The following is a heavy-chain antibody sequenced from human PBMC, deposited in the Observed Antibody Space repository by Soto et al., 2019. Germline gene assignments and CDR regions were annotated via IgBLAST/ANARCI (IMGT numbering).Heavy chain of an antibody. V-gene: IGHV4-30-4*08. CDR3: ARVTIGYCSGGNCYSSFRFDP. CDR2: IYYKGSP. Sequence: PSETLSLTYTVSGGSIRSDAFYWSWIRQHPGKGQERFWYIYYKGSPYYNPFLMSRVAISVDTSKNQFSLMLTSVTAADTAVYYFARVTIGYCSGGNCYSSFRFDPWGQGTLVTVSS. J-gene: IGHJ5*02. D-gene: IGHD2-15*01. CDR1: GGSIRSDAFY.